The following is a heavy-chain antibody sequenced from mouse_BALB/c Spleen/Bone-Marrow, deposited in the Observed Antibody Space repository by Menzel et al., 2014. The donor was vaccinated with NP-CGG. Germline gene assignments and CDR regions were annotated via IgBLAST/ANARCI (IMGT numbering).Heavy chain of an antibody. V-gene: IGHV5-17*02. J-gene: IGHJ3*01. CDR2: ISSGSSTI. CDR1: GFTFSSFG. Sequence: EVMLVESGGGLVQPGGSRKLSCAASGFTFSSFGMHWVRQSPEKGLEWVAYISSGSSTIYYADTVKGRFTISRDNPKSTQFPQMTSLRSEDTAMYYCARSPWFAYWGQGTLVTVSA. CDR3: ARSPWFAY.